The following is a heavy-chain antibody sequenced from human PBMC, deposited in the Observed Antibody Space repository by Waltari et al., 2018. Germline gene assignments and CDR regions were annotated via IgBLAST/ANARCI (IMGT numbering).Heavy chain of an antibody. Sequence: VQLQESGPGLVKPSETLSLSCDVSGDSITSHFWSWIRQAPGKGLEWIGYMYFSGTHNYNPSLNSRVTISIDTSKNHCSLNLRSVTAADTAIYYCARLPRGSVIIGAFDIWGQGTQVTVSS. CDR2: MYFSGTH. D-gene: IGHD3-22*01. CDR1: GDSITSHF. CDR3: ARLPRGSVIIGAFDI. J-gene: IGHJ3*02. V-gene: IGHV4-59*11.